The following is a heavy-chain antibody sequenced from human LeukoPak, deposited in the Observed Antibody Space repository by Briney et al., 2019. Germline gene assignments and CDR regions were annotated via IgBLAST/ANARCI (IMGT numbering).Heavy chain of an antibody. CDR3: ARSAYYYDSSGYYWDAFDI. Sequence: SETLSLNCTVSGGSISSYYWSWIRQPAGKGLEWIGRIYTSGSTNHNPSLKSRVTMSVDTSKNQFSLKLSSVTAADTAVYYCARSAYYYDSSGYYWDAFDIWGQGTMVTVSS. D-gene: IGHD3-22*01. CDR1: GGSISSYY. CDR2: IYTSGST. J-gene: IGHJ3*02. V-gene: IGHV4-4*07.